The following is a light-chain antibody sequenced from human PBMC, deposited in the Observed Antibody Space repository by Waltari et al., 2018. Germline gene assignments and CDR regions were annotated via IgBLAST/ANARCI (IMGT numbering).Light chain of an antibody. V-gene: IGLV6-57*04. Sequence: FMLTQPHSVSESPGKTITISCTRGSGSIASNFVQWYQQRPGSAPTTVIYEDHQRPSGVPDRFSGSFDRASNSASLTISGLKTEDEAEYYCQSYDGSGSWVFGGGTKLTVL. CDR2: EDH. CDR1: SGSIASNF. J-gene: IGLJ3*02. CDR3: QSYDGSGSWV.